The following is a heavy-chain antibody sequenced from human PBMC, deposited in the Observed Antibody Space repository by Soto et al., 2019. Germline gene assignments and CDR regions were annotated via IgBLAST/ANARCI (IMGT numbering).Heavy chain of an antibody. Sequence: SETLSLTCAVSGGSISSGSYSWTWIRQPPGKGLEWIGYVYHSGNTHYNPSLKSRVTISVDRSKNQFSLKLSSVTAADTAVYYCARHNGLLGNYFDPWGQGILVTVYS. CDR2: VYHSGNT. CDR3: ARHNGLLGNYFDP. CDR1: GGSISSGSYS. J-gene: IGHJ5*02. V-gene: IGHV4-30-2*01. D-gene: IGHD2-8*01.